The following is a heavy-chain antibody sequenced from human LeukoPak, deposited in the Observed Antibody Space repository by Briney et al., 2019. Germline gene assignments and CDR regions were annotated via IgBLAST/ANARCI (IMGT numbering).Heavy chain of an antibody. J-gene: IGHJ4*02. V-gene: IGHV4-34*01. D-gene: IGHD2-2*01. Sequence: NTSETLSLTCAVYGGSFSGYYWSWIRQPPGKGLEWIGEINHIGSTNYNPSLKSRVTISVDTSKNQFSLKLSSVTAADTAVYYCARGGSIVVVPAKGYYFDYWGQGTLVTVSS. CDR3: ARGGSIVVVPAKGYYFDY. CDR1: GGSFSGYY. CDR2: INHIGST.